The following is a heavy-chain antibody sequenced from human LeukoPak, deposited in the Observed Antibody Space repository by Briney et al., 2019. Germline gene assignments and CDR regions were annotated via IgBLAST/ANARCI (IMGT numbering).Heavy chain of an antibody. Sequence: GGSLRLSCAASGFTFSSYGMHWVRQAPGKGLEWVAVIWYDGSNKYYADSVKGRFTISGDNSKNTLYLQMNSLRAEDTAVYYCARGGDIVVVPAAILDYWGQGTLVTVSS. J-gene: IGHJ4*02. CDR2: IWYDGSNK. CDR3: ARGGDIVVVPAAILDY. CDR1: GFTFSSYG. V-gene: IGHV3-33*01. D-gene: IGHD2-2*01.